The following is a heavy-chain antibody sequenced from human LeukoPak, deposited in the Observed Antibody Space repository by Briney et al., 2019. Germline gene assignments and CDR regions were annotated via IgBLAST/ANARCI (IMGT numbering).Heavy chain of an antibody. J-gene: IGHJ4*02. Sequence: SETLSPTCTVSGGSISNYYWSWIRQPPGKGLEWIGYVFYSGSTNYNPSLKSRVTISVDTSKNQFSLKLNSVTAADTAVYYCARGWGYFDYWGQGTLVTVSS. CDR2: VFYSGST. CDR1: GGSISNYY. CDR3: ARGWGYFDY. V-gene: IGHV4-59*01. D-gene: IGHD7-27*01.